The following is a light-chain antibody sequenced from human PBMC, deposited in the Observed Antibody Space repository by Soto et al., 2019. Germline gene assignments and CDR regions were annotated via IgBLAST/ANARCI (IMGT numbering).Light chain of an antibody. V-gene: IGKV1-5*01. J-gene: IGKJ5*01. CDR3: QQYNSLIT. CDR1: QSISSW. Sequence: DIQMTQSPSTLSASVGDRVTITCRASQSISSWLAWYQQKPGKAPKLLIYDASSLESGVPSRFSGSGSGTAFTLTISSLQPDDFATYYCQQYNSLITFGQGTRLEIK. CDR2: DAS.